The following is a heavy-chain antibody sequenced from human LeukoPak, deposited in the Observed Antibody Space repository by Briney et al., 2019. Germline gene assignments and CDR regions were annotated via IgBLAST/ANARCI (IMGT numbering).Heavy chain of an antibody. V-gene: IGHV4-4*07. J-gene: IGHJ4*02. CDR3: ARDPEGHGYYFDY. Sequence: SETLSLTCTVSGGSTSNYFCTWLRQSAGKGLEWIGRIHTGGSTNYNPSLKSRVSMSVDTSKNQFSLKLSSVTAADTAVYYCARDPEGHGYYFDYWGQGALVTVSS. D-gene: IGHD3-3*01. CDR2: IHTGGST. CDR1: GGSTSNYF.